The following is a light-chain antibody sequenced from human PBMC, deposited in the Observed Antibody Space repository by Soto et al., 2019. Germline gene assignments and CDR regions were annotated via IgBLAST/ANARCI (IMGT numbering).Light chain of an antibody. Sequence: EIVMPQSPATLSVSPGERTTLSCRASQNVRSNLAWYHQKPGQDPRLLISDASTRATGIPARFSGSGSGTEFTLTITRLQSEDFAVYCCQQYDNWPLSFGGGTRVEIK. V-gene: IGKV3-15*01. CDR2: DAS. CDR1: QNVRSN. CDR3: QQYDNWPLS. J-gene: IGKJ4*01.